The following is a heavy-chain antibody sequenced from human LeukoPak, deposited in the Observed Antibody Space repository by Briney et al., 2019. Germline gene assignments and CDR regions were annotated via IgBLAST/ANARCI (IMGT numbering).Heavy chain of an antibody. CDR3: AKVDHWLVPAAIFDY. D-gene: IGHD2-2*01. V-gene: IGHV3-23*01. Sequence: GGSLRLSCAASGFTFSSYAMSWVRQAPGKGLEWVSAISGSGGSTYYADSVKGRFTIPRDNSKNTLYLQMNSLRAEDTAVYYCAKVDHWLVPAAIFDYWGQGTLVTVSS. J-gene: IGHJ4*02. CDR2: ISGSGGST. CDR1: GFTFSSYA.